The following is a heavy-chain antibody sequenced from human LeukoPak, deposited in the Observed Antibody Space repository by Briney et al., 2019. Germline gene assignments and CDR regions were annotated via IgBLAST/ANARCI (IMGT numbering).Heavy chain of an antibody. CDR3: ARVVTWFDP. CDR2: IKEDGSMV. J-gene: IGHJ5*02. V-gene: IGHV3-7*04. Sequence: PGGSLRLSCAASGCMFSSLWMSWVRQAPGKGLEWVAHIKEDGSMVSYVDSVKGRFTISRDNAKNSVYVQMNSLRGEDTGVYVCARVVTWFDPWGQGSLVTVSS. CDR1: GCMFSSLW.